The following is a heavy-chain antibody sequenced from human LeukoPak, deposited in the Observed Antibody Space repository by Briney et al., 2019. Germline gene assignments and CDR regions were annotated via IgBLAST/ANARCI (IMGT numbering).Heavy chain of an antibody. CDR2: IYHSGST. D-gene: IGHD3-22*01. CDR1: GGSISSSNW. Sequence: PSGTLSLTCAVSGGSISSSNWWSWVRQPPGKGLEWIGEIYHSGSTNYNPSLKSRVTISVDKSKKQFSLKLSSVTAADTAVYYCAADRVVDSSGYYHTRAFDIWGQGTMVTVSS. J-gene: IGHJ3*02. V-gene: IGHV4-4*02. CDR3: AADRVVDSSGYYHTRAFDI.